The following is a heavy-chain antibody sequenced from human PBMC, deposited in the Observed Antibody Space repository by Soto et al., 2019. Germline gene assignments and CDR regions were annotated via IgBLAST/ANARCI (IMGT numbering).Heavy chain of an antibody. CDR2: INHSGST. J-gene: IGHJ4*02. CDR1: DGYFVGFY. Sequence: SLPQPLTWTVFDGYFVGFYFRWISKTPGKGLEWIGEINHSGSTNYNPSLKSRVTISVDTSKNQFSLKLSSVTAADTAVYYCARSSLNPYLDYWGQGTLVTVSS. CDR3: ARSSLNPYLDY. V-gene: IGHV4-34*01.